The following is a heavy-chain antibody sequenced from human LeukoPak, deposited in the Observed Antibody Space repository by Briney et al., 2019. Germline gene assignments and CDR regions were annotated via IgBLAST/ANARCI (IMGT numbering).Heavy chain of an antibody. CDR3: ARLRWGRSSNTYFDH. CDR1: GFTFSSYW. Sequence: GGSLRLSCAASGFTFSSYWMSWVRQAPGKGLEWVANIKEDGSEKYYVDSVKGRFTISRDNDKNSLYLQMNSLRAEDTAVYYCARLRWGRSSNTYFDHWGQGTLVTVSS. CDR2: IKEDGSEK. D-gene: IGHD6-6*01. V-gene: IGHV3-7*01. J-gene: IGHJ4*02.